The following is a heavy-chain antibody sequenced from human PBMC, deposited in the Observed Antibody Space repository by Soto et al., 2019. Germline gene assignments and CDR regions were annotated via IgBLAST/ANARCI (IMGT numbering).Heavy chain of an antibody. Sequence: GGSLRLSCAASGFTFSSHGMSWVRQAPGKGLEWASTISGDGGSTYYSDSVKGRFTISRDNSKNTLYLQIYSLRAEDTAIYYCAKVHSWILSAFEPSFDFWGQGTLVTVSS. J-gene: IGHJ4*02. D-gene: IGHD3-9*01. V-gene: IGHV3-23*01. CDR3: AKVHSWILSAFEPSFDF. CDR2: ISGDGGST. CDR1: GFTFSSHG.